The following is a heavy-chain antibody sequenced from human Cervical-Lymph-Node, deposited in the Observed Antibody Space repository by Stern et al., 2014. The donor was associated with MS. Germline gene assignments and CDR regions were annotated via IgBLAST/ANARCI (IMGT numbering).Heavy chain of an antibody. V-gene: IGHV3-74*02. CDR3: ARGGGGHSNSLLDY. CDR1: ESTFETFW. J-gene: IGHJ4*02. D-gene: IGHD6-6*01. CDR2: MNEYGSVT. Sequence: EVHLVESGEKLVQPGGSLRLSCADSESTFETFWMHWVRQVPGKGLVWVARMNEYGSVTDYADSVRGRFTISRDNARKMLYLQMRSLRADDTAVYYCARGGGGHSNSLLDYWGQGTLVTVSS.